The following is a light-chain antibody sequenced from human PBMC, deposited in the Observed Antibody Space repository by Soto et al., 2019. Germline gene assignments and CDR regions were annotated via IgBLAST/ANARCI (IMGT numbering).Light chain of an antibody. J-gene: IGKJ5*01. CDR1: QGISTW. Sequence: DIQMTQSPSSVSASVGDRVTISCRASQGISTWLAWYQQKPGKAPNLLIFAASHLQSGVPSRFSGSGSGTHFTPTISSLQPEDCATYYCQQANSFPITFAQGTRLEIK. CDR3: QQANSFPIT. V-gene: IGKV1-12*01. CDR2: AAS.